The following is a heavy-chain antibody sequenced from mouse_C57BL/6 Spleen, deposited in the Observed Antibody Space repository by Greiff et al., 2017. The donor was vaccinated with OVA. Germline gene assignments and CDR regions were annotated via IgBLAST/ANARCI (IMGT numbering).Heavy chain of an antibody. D-gene: IGHD2-5*01. J-gene: IGHJ3*01. CDR3: ASYSNYAAWFAY. CDR1: GYTFTSYG. Sequence: QVHVKQSGAELARPGASVKLSCKASGYTFTSYGISWVKQRTGQGLEWIGEIYPRSGNTYYNEKFKGKATLTADKSSSTAYMELRSLTSEDSAVYFCASYSNYAAWFAYWGQGTLVTVSA. CDR2: IYPRSGNT. V-gene: IGHV1-81*01.